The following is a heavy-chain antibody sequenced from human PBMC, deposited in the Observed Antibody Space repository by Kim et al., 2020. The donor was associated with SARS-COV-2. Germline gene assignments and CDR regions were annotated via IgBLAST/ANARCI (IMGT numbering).Heavy chain of an antibody. D-gene: IGHD2-2*01. CDR1: GFTFDDYA. Sequence: GGSLRLSCAASGFTFDDYAMHWVRQAPGKGLEWVSGISWNSGSIGYADSVKGRFTISRDNAKNSLYLQMNSLRAEDTALYYCAKDLRFGYCSSTSCSQDWGQGTLVTVSS. V-gene: IGHV3-9*01. CDR2: ISWNSGSI. CDR3: AKDLRFGYCSSTSCSQD. J-gene: IGHJ4*02.